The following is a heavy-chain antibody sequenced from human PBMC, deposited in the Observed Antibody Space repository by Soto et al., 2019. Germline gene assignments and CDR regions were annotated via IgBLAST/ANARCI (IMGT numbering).Heavy chain of an antibody. J-gene: IGHJ4*02. CDR2: FDPKDGES. V-gene: IGHV1-24*01. CDR1: GYTLTELS. Sequence: ASVKVSCKVSGYTLTELSMHWVRQAPGKGLEWMGGFDPKDGESIHAQKFQGRVTMTEETTTDTVYMELRSLRSEDTAVYYCATHPARYYYDSSGYSDYWGQGTLVTVSS. D-gene: IGHD3-22*01. CDR3: ATHPARYYYDSSGYSDY.